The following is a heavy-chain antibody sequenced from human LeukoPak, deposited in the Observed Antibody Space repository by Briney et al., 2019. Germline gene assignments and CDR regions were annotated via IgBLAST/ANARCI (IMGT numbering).Heavy chain of an antibody. CDR3: AKGNSDYSMMAFDY. Sequence: GGSLRLSCAASGFTFSSYAMNWVRQAPGKGLEWVSVISGSGGSTYYADSVKGRFTISRDNSKNTLYLQMNSLRAEDTAVYYCAKGNSDYSMMAFDYWGQGTLVTVSS. CDR2: ISGSGGST. V-gene: IGHV3-23*01. D-gene: IGHD4-11*01. J-gene: IGHJ4*02. CDR1: GFTFSSYA.